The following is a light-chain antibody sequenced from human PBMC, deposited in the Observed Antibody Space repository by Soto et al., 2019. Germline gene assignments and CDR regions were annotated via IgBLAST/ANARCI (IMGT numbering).Light chain of an antibody. V-gene: IGKV1-39*01. CDR2: AAS. CDR3: QQSLSTPIYS. Sequence: DIQMTQSPSSLSASVGDRVTITCRASQNIDNYLNWYQQKPGTAPNLLIYAASSLQSGVPSRFAGSGSGTHFTLTISTLHPEDEGTYFCQQSLSTPIYSFGQGTKVEI. CDR1: QNIDNY. J-gene: IGKJ2*03.